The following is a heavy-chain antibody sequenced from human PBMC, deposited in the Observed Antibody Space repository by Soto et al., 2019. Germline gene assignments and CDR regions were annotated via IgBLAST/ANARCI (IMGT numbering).Heavy chain of an antibody. V-gene: IGHV4-31*03. J-gene: IGHJ4*02. CDR3: ARYRFSGSKWSKFDY. CDR1: GVTISSGAYY. CDR2: IYYNGST. Sequence: SETLSLTCTVSGVTISSGAYYWSWIRQHPGKGLEWIGNIYYNGSTYYSPSLKSRVALSLDTSKNQFSVRLSSVTAADTAVYYCARYRFSGSKWSKFDYWGQGTLVTVSS. D-gene: IGHD6-13*01.